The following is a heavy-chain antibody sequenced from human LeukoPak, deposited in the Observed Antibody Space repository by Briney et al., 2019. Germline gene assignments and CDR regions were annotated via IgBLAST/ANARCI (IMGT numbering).Heavy chain of an antibody. CDR3: ASTVTTLRTDF. Sequence: PGGSLRLSCAASGFTFSSYAMHWVRQAPGKGLEWVAVISYDGSNKYYADSVKGRFTISRDNSKNTLYLQMNSLRAEDTAVYYCASTVTTLRTDFWGQGTLVTVSS. CDR2: ISYDGSNK. J-gene: IGHJ4*02. CDR1: GFTFSSYA. V-gene: IGHV3-30-3*01. D-gene: IGHD4-17*01.